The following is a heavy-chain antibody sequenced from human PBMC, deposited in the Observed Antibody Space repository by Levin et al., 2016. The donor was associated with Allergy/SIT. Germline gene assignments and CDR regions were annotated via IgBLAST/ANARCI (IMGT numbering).Heavy chain of an antibody. J-gene: IGHJ5*02. CDR3: MRERESSSDT. Sequence: SETLSLTCTVSGGSISSSNYYWAWIRQPPGKGLEWIGSIYYSGRTYYNPSLKSRVTISIDTSKNQFSLKLTSVTASDTAVYYCMRERESSSDTWGQGTQVTVSS. CDR2: IYYSGRT. V-gene: IGHV4-39*02. CDR1: GGSISSSNYY. D-gene: IGHD2-2*01.